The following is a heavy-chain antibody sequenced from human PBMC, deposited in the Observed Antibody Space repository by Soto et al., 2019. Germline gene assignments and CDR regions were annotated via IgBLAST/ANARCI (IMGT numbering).Heavy chain of an antibody. V-gene: IGHV1-46*01. CDR2: ISPRDGGT. CDR3: ARGRLFSSSSRGLGYYGMDD. J-gene: IGHJ6*02. D-gene: IGHD6-6*01. Sequence: XSVKDSFEASLYTFTNYYMNGVRQAPGQGPEWMGIISPRDGGTSNAQKFQGRLTMTADTSTSTLYMKLSSLTSEDTAVYYCARGRLFSSSSRGLGYYGMDDWGQGSTVTVSS. CDR1: LYTFTNYY.